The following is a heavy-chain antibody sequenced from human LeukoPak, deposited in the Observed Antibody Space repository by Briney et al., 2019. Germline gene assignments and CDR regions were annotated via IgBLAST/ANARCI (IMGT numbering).Heavy chain of an antibody. V-gene: IGHV4-34*01. Sequence: SETLSLTCAVYGGSFSGYYWSWIRQPPGKGPEWIGEINHSGSTNYNPSLKSRVTISVDTSKNQFSLKLSSMTAADTAVYYCARTIVGATTNDYWGQGTLVTVSS. J-gene: IGHJ4*02. CDR1: GGSFSGYY. CDR2: INHSGST. CDR3: ARTIVGATTNDY. D-gene: IGHD1-26*01.